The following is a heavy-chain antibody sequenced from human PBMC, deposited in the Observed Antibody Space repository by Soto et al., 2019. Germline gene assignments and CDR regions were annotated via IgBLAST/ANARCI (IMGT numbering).Heavy chain of an antibody. CDR2: IYNSGRT. D-gene: IGHD3-22*01. Sequence: QVQLQESGPGLVKPSQTLSLTCTVSGGSISSGGYYWSWIRQHPGKGLEWIGYIYNSGRTYYNPSHKSRVTISLVTSTHQFSLKLSSVTAADTAVYSCASGNYYDRSGYPFDYWGQGTLVTVSS. V-gene: IGHV4-31*03. J-gene: IGHJ4*02. CDR1: GGSISSGGYY. CDR3: ASGNYYDRSGYPFDY.